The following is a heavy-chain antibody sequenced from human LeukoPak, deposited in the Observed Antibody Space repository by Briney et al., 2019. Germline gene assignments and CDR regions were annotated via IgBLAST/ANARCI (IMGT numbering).Heavy chain of an antibody. CDR1: GFTFDDYG. J-gene: IGHJ4*02. Sequence: GGSLRLSCAASGFTFDDYGMSWVRQAPGKGLEWVSGINWNGGSTGYADSVKGRFTISRDNAKNSLYLQMNSLRAEDTAVYYCARAGITMVRGVPDYWGQGTLVTVSS. CDR3: ARAGITMVRGVPDY. D-gene: IGHD3-10*01. V-gene: IGHV3-20*04. CDR2: INWNGGST.